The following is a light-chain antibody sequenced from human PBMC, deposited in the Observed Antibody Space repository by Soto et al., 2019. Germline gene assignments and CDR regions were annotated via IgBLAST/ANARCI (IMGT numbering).Light chain of an antibody. Sequence: QSALTQPRSVSGSPGQSVTISCTGPSSDVGGYNYVSWYQQHPGKAPKLMIYDVSKRPSGVPDRFSGSKSGNTASLTISGLQAEDEADYYCCSYAGNYVFGTGTELAVL. CDR1: SSDVGGYNY. CDR3: CSYAGNYV. CDR2: DVS. J-gene: IGLJ1*01. V-gene: IGLV2-11*01.